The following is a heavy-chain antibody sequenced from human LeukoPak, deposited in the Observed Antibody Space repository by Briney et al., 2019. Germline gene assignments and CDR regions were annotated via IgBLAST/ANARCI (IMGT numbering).Heavy chain of an antibody. J-gene: IGHJ3*02. Sequence: ASVKVSCKASGGTFSSYAISWVRQAPGQGLEWMGGIIPIFGTANYAQKFQGRVTITADKSTSTAYMELSSLRSEDTAVYYCAGTYCGGDCYTTSLYRVAFDIWGQGTMVTVSS. CDR1: GGTFSSYA. CDR2: IIPIFGTA. V-gene: IGHV1-69*06. D-gene: IGHD2-21*02. CDR3: AGTYCGGDCYTTSLYRVAFDI.